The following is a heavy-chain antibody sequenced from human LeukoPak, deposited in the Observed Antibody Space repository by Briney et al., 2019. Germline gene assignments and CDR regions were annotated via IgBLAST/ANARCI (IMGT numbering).Heavy chain of an antibody. V-gene: IGHV3-48*03. CDR2: ITATGSTI. CDR3: ARSIIVGATGAFDV. D-gene: IGHD1-26*01. Sequence: GGSLRLSCAASGLSFSSSGMNWVRQAPGKGLEWVSYITATGSTIYYADSVKDRFTISRDNARSSLFLSMSSLRAEDTAVYYCARSIIVGATGAFDVWGQGTMVTVSS. J-gene: IGHJ3*01. CDR1: GLSFSSSG.